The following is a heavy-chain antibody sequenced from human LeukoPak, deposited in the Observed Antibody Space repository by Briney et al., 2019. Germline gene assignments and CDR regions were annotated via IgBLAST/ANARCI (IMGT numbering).Heavy chain of an antibody. J-gene: IGHJ4*02. CDR2: ISYSGST. CDR3: ARDTPNYYYDSSGVFDY. D-gene: IGHD3-22*01. CDR1: GGSISSGGYY. V-gene: IGHV4-31*03. Sequence: SETLSLTCTVSGGSISSGGYYWSWIRQHPGKGLEWIGYISYSGSTYYNPSLKSRVTISVDTSKNQFSLKLSSVTAADTAVYYCARDTPNYYYDSSGVFDYWAREPWSPSPQ.